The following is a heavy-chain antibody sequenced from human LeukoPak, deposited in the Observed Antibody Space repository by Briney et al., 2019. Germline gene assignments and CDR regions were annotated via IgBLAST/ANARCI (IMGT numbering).Heavy chain of an antibody. J-gene: IGHJ4*02. D-gene: IGHD3-22*01. CDR1: GGSISSYY. V-gene: IGHV4-59*01. Sequence: SETLSLTCTVSGGSISSYYWSWIRQPPGKGLEWIGYIYYSGSTNYNPSLKSRVTISVDTSKNQFSLKLSSVTAADTAVYYCARGVGPYYDSSGLGYWGQGTLVTVSS. CDR2: IYYSGST. CDR3: ARGVGPYYDSSGLGY.